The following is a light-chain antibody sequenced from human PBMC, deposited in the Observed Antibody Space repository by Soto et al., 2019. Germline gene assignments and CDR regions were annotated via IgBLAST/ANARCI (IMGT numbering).Light chain of an antibody. CDR3: QQLNSFPIT. J-gene: IGKJ5*01. CDR2: AAS. Sequence: DIQLTQSPSFLSASVGDRVTITCRASQGISSYLAWYQQKPGKAPKLLIYAASTLQSGVPSRFSGSGSGTEFTLTSSSLQPEDFATYYCQQLNSFPITFGQGTRLENK. CDR1: QGISSY. V-gene: IGKV1-9*01.